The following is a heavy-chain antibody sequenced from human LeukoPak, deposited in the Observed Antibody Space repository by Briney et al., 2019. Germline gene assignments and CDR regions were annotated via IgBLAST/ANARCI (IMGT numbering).Heavy chain of an antibody. D-gene: IGHD2-15*01. CDR2: ISGSGGST. V-gene: IGHV3-23*01. CDR3: AKVPGCSGGSCYALYYFDH. J-gene: IGHJ4*02. Sequence: PGGSLRLSCAASGFTFSSYAMSWVRQAPGKGLEWVSSISGSGGSTYYADSVKGRFTISRDNSKNTLYLQMNRLRAEDTAVYYCAKVPGCSGGSCYALYYFDHWGQGTLVTVSS. CDR1: GFTFSSYA.